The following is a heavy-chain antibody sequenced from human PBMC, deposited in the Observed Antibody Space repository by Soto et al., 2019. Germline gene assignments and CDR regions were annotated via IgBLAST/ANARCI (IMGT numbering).Heavy chain of an antibody. J-gene: IGHJ4*02. V-gene: IGHV4-59*01. D-gene: IGHD1-1*01. CDR2: IYYSGST. CDR3: ARDHPISTGMFDY. Sequence: SETLSLTCTVSGGSISSYYWSWIRQPPGKGLEWIGYIYYSGSTNYNPSLKSRVTISVDTSKNQFSLKLSSVTAADTAVYYCARDHPISTGMFDYRGQGTPVTVSS. CDR1: GGSISSYY.